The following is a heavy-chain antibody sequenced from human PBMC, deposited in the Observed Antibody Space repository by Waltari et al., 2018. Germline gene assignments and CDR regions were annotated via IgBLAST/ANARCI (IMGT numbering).Heavy chain of an antibody. CDR1: GGSISSYY. CDR3: VRDRGVVVPAAPMYYYYGMDV. V-gene: IGHV4-4*07. J-gene: IGHJ6*02. CDR2: SYTSGST. D-gene: IGHD2-2*01. Sequence: QVQLQESGPGLVKPSETLSLTCTVSGGSISSYYWSWIRQPAGKGLEWLGRSYTSGSTNYNPAPKSRVTMSVDTSKNQFSLKLSSVTAADTAVYYCVRDRGVVVPAAPMYYYYGMDVWGQGTTVTVSS.